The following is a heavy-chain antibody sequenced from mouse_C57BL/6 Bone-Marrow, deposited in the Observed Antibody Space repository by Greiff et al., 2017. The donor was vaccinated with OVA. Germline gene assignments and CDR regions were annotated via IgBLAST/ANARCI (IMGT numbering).Heavy chain of an antibody. D-gene: IGHD2-5*01. CDR3: TSYSNSYAMDY. V-gene: IGHV5-9-1*02. CDR2: ISSGGDYI. CDR1: GFTFSSYA. Sequence: EVQVVESGEGLVKPGGSLKLSCAASGFTFSSYAMSWVRQTPEKRLEWVAYISSGGDYIYYADTVKGRFTLSRDNARNALYLQMSSLKSEDTAMNYCTSYSNSYAMDYWGQGTSVTVSS. J-gene: IGHJ4*01.